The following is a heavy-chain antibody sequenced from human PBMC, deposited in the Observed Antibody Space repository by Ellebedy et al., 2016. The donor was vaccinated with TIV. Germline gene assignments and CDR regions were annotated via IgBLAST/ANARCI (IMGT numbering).Heavy chain of an antibody. CDR3: AKDVGQQLVLARLDY. D-gene: IGHD6-13*01. CDR2: ISGSGGST. J-gene: IGHJ4*02. Sequence: GGSLRLXXAASGFTFSSYAMSWVRQAPGKGLEWVSAISGSGGSTYYADSVKGRFTISRDNSKNTLYLQMNSLRAEDTAVYYCAKDVGQQLVLARLDYWGQGTLVTVSS. V-gene: IGHV3-23*01. CDR1: GFTFSSYA.